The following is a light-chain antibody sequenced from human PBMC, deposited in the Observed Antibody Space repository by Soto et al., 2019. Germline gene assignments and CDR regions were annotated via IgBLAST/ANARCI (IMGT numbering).Light chain of an antibody. CDR2: KVF. V-gene: IGKV2-30*01. CDR3: MQTAHRPYT. J-gene: IGKJ2*01. Sequence: DVVMTQSPLSLPVTLGQSASISCTSSQSLVYAEGNTYLNWLQQRPGQSPRRLIYKVFNRDSGVPDRFSGSAPGSEFTLTISRVEPEDIGVYYCMQTAHRPYTFGRGTRVDTK. CDR1: QSLVYAEGNTY.